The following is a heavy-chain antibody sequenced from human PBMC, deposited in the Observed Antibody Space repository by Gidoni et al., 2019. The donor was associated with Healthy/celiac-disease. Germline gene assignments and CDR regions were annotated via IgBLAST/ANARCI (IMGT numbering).Heavy chain of an antibody. J-gene: IGHJ4*02. V-gene: IGHV3-30-3*01. CDR2: ISYDGSNK. Sequence: QVQLVESGGGVVQPGRSLRLSCPASGFPFSSYAMPWVRQAPGKGLEWVAVISYDGSNKYYADSVKGRFTISRDNSKNTLYLQMNSLRAEDTAVYYCARDARQITIFGVVISYFDYWGQGTLVTVSS. D-gene: IGHD3-3*01. CDR1: GFPFSSYA. CDR3: ARDARQITIFGVVISYFDY.